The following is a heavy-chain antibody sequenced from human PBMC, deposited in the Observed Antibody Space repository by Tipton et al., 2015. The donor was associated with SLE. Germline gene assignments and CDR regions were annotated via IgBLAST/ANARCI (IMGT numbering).Heavy chain of an antibody. CDR3: ARGGYSYGPRGPFDI. CDR2: IYYSGST. Sequence: TLSLTCTVSGGSISSHYWSWIRQPPGKGLEWIGYIYYSGSTNYNPSLKSRVTISVDTSKNQFSLKLSSVTAADTAVYYCARGGYSYGPRGPFDIWGQGTMVTVS. CDR1: GGSISSHY. D-gene: IGHD5-18*01. J-gene: IGHJ3*02. V-gene: IGHV4-59*11.